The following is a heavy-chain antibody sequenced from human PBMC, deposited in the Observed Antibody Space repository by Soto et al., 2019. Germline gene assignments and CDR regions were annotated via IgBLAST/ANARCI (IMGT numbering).Heavy chain of an antibody. CDR3: ARTTSQYYYYYYMDV. J-gene: IGHJ6*03. Sequence: PGESLKISCKGSGYSFTSYWIGWVRQMPGKGLEWMGIIYPGDSDTRYSPSFRGQVTISADKSISTAYLQWSSLKASDTAMYYCARTTSQYYYYYYMDVWGKGTTVTVSS. D-gene: IGHD2-2*01. CDR2: IYPGDSDT. V-gene: IGHV5-51*01. CDR1: GYSFTSYW.